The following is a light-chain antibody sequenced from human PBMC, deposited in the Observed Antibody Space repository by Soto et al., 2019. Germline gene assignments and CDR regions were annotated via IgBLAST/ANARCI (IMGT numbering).Light chain of an antibody. CDR2: AAS. J-gene: IGKJ1*01. CDR1: QDIRSD. CDR3: LQDHSYPWT. V-gene: IGKV1-6*01. Sequence: AIQLTQSPSSLSASVGDRVTITCRAGQDIRSDLGWYQHKPGKAPRLPIHAASSLQSGVPSRFSGSASGTEFTLTISSLQPEDLASYYCLQDHSYPWTFGQGTKVEI.